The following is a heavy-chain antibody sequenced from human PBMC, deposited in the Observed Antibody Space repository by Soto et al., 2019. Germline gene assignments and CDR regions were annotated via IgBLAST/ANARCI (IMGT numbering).Heavy chain of an antibody. Sequence: QITLKESGPTLVKPTQTLTLTCAFSGFSLRTNGVGVGWIRQPPGKALEWLALIYWDGDKHYSPSLESRLTITEDTSKNEVVLTVTNMDPVDTATYYCAHKGGGDRILDYWGQGTLVTVSS. CDR2: IYWDGDK. D-gene: IGHD3-16*01. J-gene: IGHJ4*02. V-gene: IGHV2-5*02. CDR1: GFSLRTNGVG. CDR3: AHKGGGDRILDY.